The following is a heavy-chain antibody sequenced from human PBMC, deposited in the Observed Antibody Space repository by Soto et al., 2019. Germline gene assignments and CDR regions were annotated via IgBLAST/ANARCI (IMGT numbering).Heavy chain of an antibody. J-gene: IGHJ4*02. CDR3: ARFASFPLVY. Sequence: GGSLRLSCAACGFTFSIYNMNWVRQAPGKGLEWVSYISSSSTITYYADSVRGRFTISRDNAKNSLYLQMNSLRDEDTAVYFCARFASFPLVYWGQGTLVTVSS. V-gene: IGHV3-48*02. CDR1: GFTFSIYN. D-gene: IGHD1-26*01. CDR2: ISSSSTIT.